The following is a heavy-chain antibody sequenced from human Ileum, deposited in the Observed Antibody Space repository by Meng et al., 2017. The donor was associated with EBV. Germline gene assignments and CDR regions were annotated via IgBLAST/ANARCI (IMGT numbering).Heavy chain of an antibody. Sequence: PLQGSGPGLVKPPDTLSLTCVAAGYAISTTNWWGWIRQPPGKGLEWIGHIYYSGTTYNNPSLKSRVTMSIDPSKNQFSLKLSSVTAVDTAVYYCARNSESGSYIDYWGLGTLVTVSS. D-gene: IGHD1-26*01. CDR1: GYAISTTNW. V-gene: IGHV4-28*01. CDR2: IYYSGTT. J-gene: IGHJ4*02. CDR3: ARNSESGSYIDY.